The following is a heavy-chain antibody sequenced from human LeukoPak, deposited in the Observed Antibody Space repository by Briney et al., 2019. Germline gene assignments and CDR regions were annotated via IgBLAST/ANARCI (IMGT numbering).Heavy chain of an antibody. D-gene: IGHD6-13*01. CDR3: AKGSPSSSWSDFDY. J-gene: IGHJ4*02. V-gene: IGHV3-73*01. CDR2: IRRKANSYAT. CDR1: GFTFSGSA. Sequence: GGSLKLSCAASGFTFSGSALHWVRQASGKGLEWVGRIRRKANSYATAYAASVKGRFTISRDNSKNTLYLQMNSLRAEDTAVYYCAKGSPSSSWSDFDYWGQGTLVTVSS.